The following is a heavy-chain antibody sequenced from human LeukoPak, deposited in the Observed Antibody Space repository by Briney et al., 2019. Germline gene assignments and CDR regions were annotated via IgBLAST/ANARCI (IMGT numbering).Heavy chain of an antibody. D-gene: IGHD3-22*01. J-gene: IGHJ6*02. CDR3: ARDMPRSTSSGPKHRTYYYYGMDV. Sequence: PGGSLRLSCAASGFTFSSYGVHWVRQAPGKGLEWVAVIWYDGSNKYYADSVKGRFIISRDNSKNTLYLQMNNLRAEDTAVYYCARDMPRSTSSGPKHRTYYYYGMDVWGQGTTVTVSS. CDR2: IWYDGSNK. V-gene: IGHV3-33*08. CDR1: GFTFSSYG.